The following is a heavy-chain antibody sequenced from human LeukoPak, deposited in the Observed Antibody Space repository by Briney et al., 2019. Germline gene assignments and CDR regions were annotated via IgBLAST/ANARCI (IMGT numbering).Heavy chain of an antibody. CDR2: ISSSGSTI. J-gene: IGHJ4*02. CDR3: AKVIYRSVAEPFDY. V-gene: IGHV3-48*03. CDR1: GFTFSSYE. D-gene: IGHD3-16*02. Sequence: GGSLRLSCAASGFTFSSYEMNWVRQAPGKGLGWVSYISSSGSTIYYADSVKGRFTISRDNAKNSLYLQMNSLRAEDTAVYYCAKVIYRSVAEPFDYWGQGTLVTVSS.